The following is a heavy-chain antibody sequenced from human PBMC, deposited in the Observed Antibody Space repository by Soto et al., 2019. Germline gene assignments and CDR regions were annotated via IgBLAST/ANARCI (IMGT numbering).Heavy chain of an antibody. J-gene: IGHJ6*03. D-gene: IGHD2-2*01. CDR1: GYTFTSYA. Sequence: ASVKVSCKASGYTFTSYAMHWVRQAPGQRLEWMGWINAGNGNTKYSQKFQGRVTITRDTSASTAYMELSSLRSEDTAVYYCARESTSPYYYYYYMDVWGKGTTVTVSS. CDR2: INAGNGNT. V-gene: IGHV1-3*01. CDR3: ARESTSPYYYYYYMDV.